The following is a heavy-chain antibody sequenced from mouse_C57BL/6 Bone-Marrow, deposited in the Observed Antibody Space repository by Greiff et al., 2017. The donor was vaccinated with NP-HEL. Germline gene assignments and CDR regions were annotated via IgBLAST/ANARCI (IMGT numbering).Heavy chain of an antibody. CDR2: ILPSIGRT. CDR3: ARGGMITTRGYWYFDV. V-gene: IGHV15-2*01. J-gene: IGHJ1*03. Sequence: QVQLKESGSELRSPGSSVKLSCKDFDSEVFPIAYMSWVRQKPGHGFEWIGGILPSIGRTIYGEKFEDKATLDADTLSNTAYLELNSLTSEDSAIYYCARGGMITTRGYWYFDVWGTGTTVTVSS. D-gene: IGHD2-4*01. CDR1: DSEVFPIAY.